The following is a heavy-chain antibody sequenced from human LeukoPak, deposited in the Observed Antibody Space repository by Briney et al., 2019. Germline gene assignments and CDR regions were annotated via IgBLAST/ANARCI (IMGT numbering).Heavy chain of an antibody. CDR2: INPNSGGT. V-gene: IGHV1-2*02. CDR1: GYTFTGYY. D-gene: IGHD3-3*01. CDR3: ARDYAEIHYDFWSGYPFNWFDP. Sequence: ASVKVSCKASGYTFTGYYMHWVRQAPGQGLEWMGWINPNSGGTNYAQKFQGRVTMTRDTSISTAYMELSRLRSDDTAVYYCARDYAEIHYDFWSGYPFNWFDPWGQGTLVTVSS. J-gene: IGHJ5*02.